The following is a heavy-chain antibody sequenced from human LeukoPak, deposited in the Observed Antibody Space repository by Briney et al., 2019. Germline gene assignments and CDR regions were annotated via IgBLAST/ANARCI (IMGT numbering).Heavy chain of an antibody. CDR1: GYTFTGYY. D-gene: IGHD4-17*01. J-gene: IGHJ6*02. CDR3: ARDRTTVTTGYYGMDV. V-gene: IGHV1-2*02. Sequence: ASVKVSCKASGYTFTGYYMHWVRQAPGQGLEWMGWINPNTGVTNYAQKFQGRVTLTRDTSIITAYMELTRLRSDDTAMYYCARDRTTVTTGYYGMDVWGQGTTFTVSS. CDR2: INPNTGVT.